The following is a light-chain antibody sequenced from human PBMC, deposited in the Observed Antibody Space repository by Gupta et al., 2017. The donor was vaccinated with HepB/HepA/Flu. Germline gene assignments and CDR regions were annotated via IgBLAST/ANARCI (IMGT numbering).Light chain of an antibody. CDR1: ENVYSF. CDR3: QQRDRTLT. Sequence: QMSQSPSSLSASLGDSVTITCRASENVYSFLNWYQQKPGRAPKLIIYSASTLESGVPSRFSGSGSGTDFTLTISNLHLEDFAIYYCQQRDRTLTFGQGTRLEIK. J-gene: IGKJ5*01. V-gene: IGKV1-39*01. CDR2: SAS.